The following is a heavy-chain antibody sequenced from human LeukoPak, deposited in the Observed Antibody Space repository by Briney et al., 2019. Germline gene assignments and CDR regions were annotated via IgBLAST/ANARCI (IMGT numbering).Heavy chain of an antibody. CDR1: GFTVSSNY. D-gene: IGHD5-18*01. Sequence: QPGRSLRLSCAASGFTVSSNYMGWVRQAPGKGLEWVSVIYSGGSTYYADSVKGRFTISRDNSKNTLYLQMNSLRAEDTAVYYCLVPGYSYGHDYWGQGTLVTVSS. CDR2: IYSGGST. CDR3: LVPGYSYGHDY. V-gene: IGHV3-66*01. J-gene: IGHJ4*02.